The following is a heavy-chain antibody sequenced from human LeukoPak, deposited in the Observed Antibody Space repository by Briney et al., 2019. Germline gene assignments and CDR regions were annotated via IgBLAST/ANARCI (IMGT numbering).Heavy chain of an antibody. Sequence: PGGSLRLSCAASGFSFSTYCMHWVRQAPGKGLEWVAVIWCDGSKKYYVDSVKGQFNISRDNYKNTVYLQMSSLRAEDTAVYYCARGEGHNSGSYLNWGQGTLVTVSS. V-gene: IGHV3-33*01. CDR1: GFSFSTYC. J-gene: IGHJ4*02. CDR3: ARGEGHNSGSYLN. CDR2: IWCDGSKK. D-gene: IGHD1-26*01.